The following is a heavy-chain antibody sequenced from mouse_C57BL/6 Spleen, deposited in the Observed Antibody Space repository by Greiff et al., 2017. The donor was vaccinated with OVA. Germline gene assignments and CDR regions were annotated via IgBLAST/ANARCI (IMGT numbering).Heavy chain of an antibody. CDR2: ISSGGDYI. J-gene: IGHJ4*01. CDR1: GFTFSSYA. V-gene: IGHV5-9-1*02. D-gene: IGHD2-4*01. CDR3: TRDPYYDHAMDY. Sequence: VKLVESGEGLVKPGGSLKLSCAASGFTFSSYAMSWVRQTPEKRLEWVAYISSGGDYIYYADTVKGRFTISRDNARNTLYLQMSSLKSEDTAMYYCTRDPYYDHAMDYWGQGTSVTVSS.